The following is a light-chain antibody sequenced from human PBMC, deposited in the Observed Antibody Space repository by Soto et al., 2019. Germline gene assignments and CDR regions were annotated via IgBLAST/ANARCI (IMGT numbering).Light chain of an antibody. CDR3: QQYASSPRT. J-gene: IGKJ1*01. CDR1: QTVGSTQ. CDR2: GSS. V-gene: IGKV3-20*01. Sequence: EIVLTQSPGTLSLSPGEKAALSCRASQTVGSTQLAWYQHNPGQAPRLVIHGSSNRATGIPDRFSGSGSGTDFTLTISRLEPEDFAVYYCQQYASSPRTFGQGIKVESK.